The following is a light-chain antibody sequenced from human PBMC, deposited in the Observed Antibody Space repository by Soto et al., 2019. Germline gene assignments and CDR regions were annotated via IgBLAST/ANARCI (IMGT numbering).Light chain of an antibody. Sequence: DIQVTQSPSSLSASVGDRVTITCRASQSTSSYLNWYQQKPGKAPKLLIYAASSLQSGVPSRFSGSGSGTDFTLTISSLQPEDFATYYCQQSYSTLWTFGQGTKVDIK. J-gene: IGKJ1*01. CDR1: QSTSSY. V-gene: IGKV1-39*01. CDR3: QQSYSTLWT. CDR2: AAS.